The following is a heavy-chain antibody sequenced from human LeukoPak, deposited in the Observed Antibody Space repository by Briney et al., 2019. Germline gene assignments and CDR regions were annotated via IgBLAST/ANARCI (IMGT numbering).Heavy chain of an antibody. CDR1: GFTFSSYA. J-gene: IGHJ5*02. D-gene: IGHD2-2*01. CDR2: ISGSGGST. V-gene: IGHV3-23*01. CDR3: AKDGGFSWYQLLFNWFDP. Sequence: PGGSLRLSCAASGFTFSSYAMSWVRQAPGKGLEWVSAISGSGGSTYYADSVKGRFTISRDNSKNTLYLQMNSLRAEDTAVYYCAKDGGFSWYQLLFNWFDPWGQGTLVTVSS.